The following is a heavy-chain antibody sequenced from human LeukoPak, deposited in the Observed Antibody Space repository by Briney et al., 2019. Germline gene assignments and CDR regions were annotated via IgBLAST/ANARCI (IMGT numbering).Heavy chain of an antibody. J-gene: IGHJ4*02. CDR2: IYYSGST. V-gene: IGHV4-30-4*01. Sequence: SQTLSLTCTVSGGSISSGDYFWSWIRQPPGKGLEWIGYIYYSGSTFYNLSLKSRVTISVDTSKNQFSLKLSSMTAADTAVYYCARVVCTSTNCYAPSHLDYWGQGTLVTVSS. D-gene: IGHD2-2*01. CDR3: ARVVCTSTNCYAPSHLDY. CDR1: GGSISSGDYF.